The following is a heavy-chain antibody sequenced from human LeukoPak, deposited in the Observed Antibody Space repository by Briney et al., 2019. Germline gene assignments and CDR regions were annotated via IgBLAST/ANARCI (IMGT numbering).Heavy chain of an antibody. D-gene: IGHD3-22*01. Sequence: GGSLRLSCAASGFTFSSYSMNWVRQAPGKGLEWVSYISSSSSTIYYADSVKGRFTISRDNAKNSLYLQMNSLRAEDTAVYYCARDGRYYYDSSGYRAGDYFDYWGQGTLVTVSS. CDR2: ISSSSSTI. CDR3: ARDGRYYYDSSGYRAGDYFDY. CDR1: GFTFSSYS. J-gene: IGHJ4*02. V-gene: IGHV3-48*01.